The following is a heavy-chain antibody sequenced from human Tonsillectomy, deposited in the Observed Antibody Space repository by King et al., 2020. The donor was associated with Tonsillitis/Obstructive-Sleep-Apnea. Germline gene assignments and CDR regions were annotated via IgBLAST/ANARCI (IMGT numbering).Heavy chain of an antibody. J-gene: IGHJ4*02. Sequence: QLVQSGGGLVKPGGSLRLSCAASGFTFSNAWMSWVRQAPGKGLEWVGRIKSKTDGGTTDYAAPVKGRFTISRDDSKNTLYLQMNSLKTEDTAVYYCTTNPLAYCGGDCYSVGWGQGTLVTVSS. V-gene: IGHV3-15*01. CDR3: TTNPLAYCGGDCYSVG. CDR2: IKSKTDGGTT. CDR1: GFTFSNAW. D-gene: IGHD2-21*01.